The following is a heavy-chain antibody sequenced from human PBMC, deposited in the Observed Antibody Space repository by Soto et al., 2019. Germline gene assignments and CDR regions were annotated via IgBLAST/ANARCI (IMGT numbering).Heavy chain of an antibody. Sequence: KPSETLSLTCTVSGGSISSYYWSWIRQPPGKGLEWSGYIYYSGSTNYNPSLKSRVTISVDTSKNQFSLKLSSVTAADTAVYYCARHRIMITFGGVIVGTAFDIWGQGTMVTVSS. J-gene: IGHJ3*02. CDR1: GGSISSYY. D-gene: IGHD3-16*02. V-gene: IGHV4-59*08. CDR2: IYYSGST. CDR3: ARHRIMITFGGVIVGTAFDI.